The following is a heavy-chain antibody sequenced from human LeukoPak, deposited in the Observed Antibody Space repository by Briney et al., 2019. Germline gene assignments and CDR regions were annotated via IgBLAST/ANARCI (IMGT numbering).Heavy chain of an antibody. J-gene: IGHJ4*02. CDR3: AKATGTLGN. Sequence: LSGGSLRLSCAASGFTFSSYAMSWVRQAPGKGLEWVSTISNSDGKTYYADSVKGRFTISRDNSKNTLYLQVNSLTAEDTAIYYCAKATGTLGNWGQGTLVIVSS. D-gene: IGHD1-1*01. V-gene: IGHV3-23*01. CDR2: ISNSDGKT. CDR1: GFTFSSYA.